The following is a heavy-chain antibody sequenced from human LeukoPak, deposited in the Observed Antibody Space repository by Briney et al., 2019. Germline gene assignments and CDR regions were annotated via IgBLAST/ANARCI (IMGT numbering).Heavy chain of an antibody. D-gene: IGHD1-26*01. CDR1: GYTFPSYG. V-gene: IGHV1-18*01. CDR3: ARDGGRTIGFRPYYFDY. J-gene: IGHJ4*02. Sequence: VASVKVSCKASGYTFPSYGISWVRQPPAQGLEGMGWITAYNGNKNYAQKPQGRVTMTTDISTSTAYMELRSLRSDDTAVYYCARDGGRTIGFRPYYFDYWGQGTLVTVSS. CDR2: ITAYNGNK.